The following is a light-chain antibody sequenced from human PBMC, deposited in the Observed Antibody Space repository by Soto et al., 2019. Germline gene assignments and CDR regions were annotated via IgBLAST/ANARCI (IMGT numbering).Light chain of an antibody. Sequence: QSVLTQPRSVSGSPGQSVTISCTGTGSDVGGYDFVSWYQQHPGKAPELMIHDVSKRPSGVPDRFSGSKSGNTASLTISGLQADDEADYYCCSYAGTYTVVFGGGTKLTVL. CDR2: DVS. CDR3: CSYAGTYTVV. CDR1: GSDVGGYDF. J-gene: IGLJ2*01. V-gene: IGLV2-11*01.